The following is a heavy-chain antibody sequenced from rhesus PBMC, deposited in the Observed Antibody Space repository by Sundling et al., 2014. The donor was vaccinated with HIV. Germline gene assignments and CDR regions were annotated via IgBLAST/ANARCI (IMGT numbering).Heavy chain of an antibody. CDR3: ARRLLGSFDY. V-gene: IGHV4-165*01. Sequence: QVHLQESGPGLMKPSETLSLTCAVSSGSFSGYFWGWIRQPPGKGLEWIGYMTGSSGSTDYNPSLKSRVTISTDTSKNQFSLKLSSVTAADTAVYYCARRLLGSFDYWGQGVLVTVSS. J-gene: IGHJ4*01. CDR2: MTGSSGST. D-gene: IGHD3-34*01. CDR1: SGSFSGYF.